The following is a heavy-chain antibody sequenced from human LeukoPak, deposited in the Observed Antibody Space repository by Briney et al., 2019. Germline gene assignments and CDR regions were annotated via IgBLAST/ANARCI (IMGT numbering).Heavy chain of an antibody. CDR2: IKQDGSEK. V-gene: IGHV3-7*01. D-gene: IGHD3-10*01. J-gene: IGHJ4*02. Sequence: GSLRLSCAASGFTFSSYWMSWVRQAPGKGLEWVANIKQDGSEKYYVDSVKGRFTISRDNAKNSLYLQMNSLRAEDTAVYYCARALWFGELYFDYWGQGTLVTVSS. CDR1: GFTFSSYW. CDR3: ARALWFGELYFDY.